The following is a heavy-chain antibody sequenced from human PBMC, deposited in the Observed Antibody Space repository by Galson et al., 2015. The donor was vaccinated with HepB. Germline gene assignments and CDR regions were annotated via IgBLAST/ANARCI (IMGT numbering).Heavy chain of an antibody. Sequence: SLRLSCAASGFTFSSYAMSWVRQAPGKGLEWVSAISGGNTYYADSVKGRFTVSRGNSQNTLYLQMNSLRAEDTAVYYCAKDLWDYGDYVEYFQHWGQGTLVTVSS. D-gene: IGHD4-17*01. CDR3: AKDLWDYGDYVEYFQH. V-gene: IGHV3-23*01. CDR1: GFTFSSYA. CDR2: ISGGNT. J-gene: IGHJ1*01.